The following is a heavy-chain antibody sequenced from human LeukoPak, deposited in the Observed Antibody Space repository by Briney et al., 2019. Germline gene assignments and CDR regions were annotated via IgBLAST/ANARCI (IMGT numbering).Heavy chain of an antibody. D-gene: IGHD1-14*01. CDR2: IHPDSSDK. J-gene: IGHJ4*02. CDR1: GFTFRHSW. Sequence: GGSLRLSCEASGFTFRHSWLSWIRQTPGKELEWVANIHPDSSDKFYVDSMEGRFTISRDNTKNSLYLQIDNARLDDTGLYYCTRRPRETAGDYWGQGVPVIVSS. CDR3: TRRPRETAGDY. V-gene: IGHV3-7*03.